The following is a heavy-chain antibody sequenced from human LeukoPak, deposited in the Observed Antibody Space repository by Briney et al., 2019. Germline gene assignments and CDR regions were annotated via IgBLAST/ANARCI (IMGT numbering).Heavy chain of an antibody. D-gene: IGHD3-10*01. V-gene: IGHV3-7*01. J-gene: IGHJ4*02. Sequence: GGSLRLSCVASGFRISSHWMSWVRQAPGKGLEWVASLKEDVSARNLVDSVKGRFTISTDNAKNSLYLQMNSLRVEDTAVYYCARGPPYGSRSDFLDYWGLGTLVTVSS. CDR3: ARGPPYGSRSDFLDY. CDR1: GFRISSHW. CDR2: LKEDVSAR.